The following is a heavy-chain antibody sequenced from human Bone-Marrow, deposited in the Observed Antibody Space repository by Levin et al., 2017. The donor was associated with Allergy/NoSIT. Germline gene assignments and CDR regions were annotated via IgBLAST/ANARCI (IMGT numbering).Heavy chain of an antibody. CDR3: ARYGSGDYY. V-gene: IGHV5-51*01. CDR2: IFPADSDT. D-gene: IGHD3-10*01. CDR1: GFSFTSYW. Sequence: GESLKISCQGSGFSFTSYWIAWVRQMPGKGLEWIGIIFPADSDTRYSPSFQGQVRMSADKSINTAYLQWSSPKVPDTAIYYWARYGSGDYYWGQGTLVTVSS. J-gene: IGHJ4*02.